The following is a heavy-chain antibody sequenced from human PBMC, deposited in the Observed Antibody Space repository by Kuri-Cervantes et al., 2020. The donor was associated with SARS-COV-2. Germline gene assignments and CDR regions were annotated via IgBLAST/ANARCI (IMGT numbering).Heavy chain of an antibody. J-gene: IGHJ5*02. CDR2: INHSGST. Sequence: GSLRLSCAASGLTFSTYWMSWVRQAPGKGLEWIGEINHSGSTNYNPSLKSRVTISVDTSKNQFSLKLSSVTAADTAVYYCARVGTNWRYGRWWLDPWGQGTLVTVSS. V-gene: IGHV4-34*01. CDR3: ARVGTNWRYGRWWLDP. D-gene: IGHD1-1*01. CDR1: GLTFSTYW.